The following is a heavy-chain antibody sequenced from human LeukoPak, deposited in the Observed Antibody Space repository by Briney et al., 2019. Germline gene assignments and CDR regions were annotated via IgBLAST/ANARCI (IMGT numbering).Heavy chain of an antibody. CDR3: ARVSSGSSSWYRGRYFDL. CDR2: ISSSGGST. J-gene: IGHJ2*01. CDR1: GFTFSSYV. Sequence: GESLRLSCAASGFTFSSYVMSWVRQAPGKGLEWVSAISSSGGSTYYADSVKGRFTISRDNSKNTLYLQMSSLRAEDTAVYYCARVSSGSSSWYRGRYFDLWGRGTLVTVSS. V-gene: IGHV3-23*01. D-gene: IGHD6-13*01.